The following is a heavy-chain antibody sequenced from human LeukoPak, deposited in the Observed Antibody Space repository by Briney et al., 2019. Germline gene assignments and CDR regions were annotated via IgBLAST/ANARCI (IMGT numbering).Heavy chain of an antibody. CDR3: ARHAVIHYYFDY. D-gene: IGHD2/OR15-2a*01. Sequence: SETLSLTCTVSGGSISTYYWSWIRQPPGKGLEWIGYIYYSGSTNYNPSLKSRVTISVDTSKNQFSLKLSSVTAADTAVYYCARHAVIHYYFDYWGQGTLVTVSS. J-gene: IGHJ4*02. CDR1: GGSISTYY. CDR2: IYYSGST. V-gene: IGHV4-59*08.